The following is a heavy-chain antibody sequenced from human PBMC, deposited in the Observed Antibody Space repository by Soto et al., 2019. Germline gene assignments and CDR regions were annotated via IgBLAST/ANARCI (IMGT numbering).Heavy chain of an antibody. J-gene: IGHJ4*02. CDR2: IYYRGST. Sequence: SETLSLTCTVSGGSIGSYYWSWIRQPPGKGLEWIGFIYYRGSTNYNPSLKSRVTISVDTSKNQFFLKLTSVTPADTAVYYCARGGPGYGDRIFEYWGQGTLVTVS. CDR3: ARGGPGYGDRIFEY. CDR1: GGSIGSYY. D-gene: IGHD4-17*01. V-gene: IGHV4-59*01.